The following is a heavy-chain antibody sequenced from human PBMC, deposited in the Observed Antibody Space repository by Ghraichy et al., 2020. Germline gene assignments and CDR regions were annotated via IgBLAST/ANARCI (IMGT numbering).Heavy chain of an antibody. CDR3: ARDGSIRLNPTMAY. D-gene: IGHD3-10*01. J-gene: IGHJ4*02. CDR1: GFTFSSYW. CDR2: IKQDGSEK. V-gene: IGHV3-7*03. Sequence: LSLTCAASGFTFSSYWMSWVRQAPGKGLEWVANIKQDGSEKYYVDSVKGRFTISRDNAKNSLYLQMNSLRAEDTAVYYCARDGSIRLNPTMAYWGQGTLVTVSS.